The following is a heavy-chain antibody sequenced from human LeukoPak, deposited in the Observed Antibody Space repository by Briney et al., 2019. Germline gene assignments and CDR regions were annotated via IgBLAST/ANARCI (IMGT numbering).Heavy chain of an antibody. J-gene: IGHJ4*02. Sequence: SGGSLRLSCVASGFTFSSSWMSWVRQPPGKGLEWIGEINHSGSTNYNPSLKSRVTISVDTSKNQFSLKLSSVTAADTAVYYCARGRVGYSGYARLKYFDYWGQGTLVTVSS. V-gene: IGHV4-34*01. D-gene: IGHD5-12*01. CDR1: GFTFSSSW. CDR2: INHSGST. CDR3: ARGRVGYSGYARLKYFDY.